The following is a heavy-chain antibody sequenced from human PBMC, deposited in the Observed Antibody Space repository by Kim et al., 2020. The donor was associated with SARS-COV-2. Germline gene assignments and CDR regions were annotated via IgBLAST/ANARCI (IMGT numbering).Heavy chain of an antibody. V-gene: IGHV4-34*01. CDR1: VGSFSDYD. Sequence: SETLSLTCAVYVGSFSDYDWTWIRQSPGKGLEWIGEINPNGATNYNPSLEGRVAISVDRSKNQFYLKVKSVTAADTAVYFCARGRAGVVPSPIMGLGPYYDYYALDVWGQGTTVSVSS. J-gene: IGHJ6*02. CDR3: ARGRAGVVPSPIMGLGPYYDYYALDV. CDR2: INPNGAT. D-gene: IGHD3-3*01.